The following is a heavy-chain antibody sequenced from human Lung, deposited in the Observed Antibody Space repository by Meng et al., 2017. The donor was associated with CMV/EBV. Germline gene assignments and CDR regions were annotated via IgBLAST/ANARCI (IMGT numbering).Heavy chain of an antibody. D-gene: IGHD2-2*01. Sequence: SVXVSXXASEYTFTAYYIHWVRQAPGQGLEWMGWIDPNGGGTNYAQKFQDRVTMTSDTSIRTAYMELSRLRSDDAALYYCARERYLVPAASPDYYYYGMDGWGQGXTVXV. CDR2: IDPNGGGT. CDR3: ARERYLVPAASPDYYYYGMDG. J-gene: IGHJ6*02. V-gene: IGHV1-2*02. CDR1: EYTFTAYY.